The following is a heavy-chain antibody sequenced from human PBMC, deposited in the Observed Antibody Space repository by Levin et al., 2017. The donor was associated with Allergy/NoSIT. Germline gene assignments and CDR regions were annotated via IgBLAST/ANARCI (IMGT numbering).Heavy chain of an antibody. J-gene: IGHJ6*03. V-gene: IGHV5-51*01. D-gene: IGHD6-6*01. CDR3: ARIGSSSSGYYYYYMDV. Sequence: PGGSLRLSCKGSGYSFTSYWIGWVRQMPGKGLEWMGIIYPGDSDTRYSPSFQGQVTISADKSISTAYLQWSSLKASDTAMYYCARIGSSSSGYYYYYMDVWGKGTTVTVSS. CDR2: IYPGDSDT. CDR1: GYSFTSYW.